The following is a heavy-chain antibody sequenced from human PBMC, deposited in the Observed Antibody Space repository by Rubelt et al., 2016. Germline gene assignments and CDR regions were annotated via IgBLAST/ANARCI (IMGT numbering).Heavy chain of an antibody. CDR1: GGSISSYY. Sequence: QVQLQESGPGLVKPSETLSLTCTVSGGSISSYYWSWIRQPPGKGLEWIGSVFYSGDTYYNPSLKSRVTIAVDTSKNHFSWRVDFVTASDKVGYYCARQAGGGGSLGMHDWFDPWGQGTPVTVSA. V-gene: IGHV4-59*04. J-gene: IGHJ5*02. CDR2: VFYSGDT. CDR3: ARQAGGGGSLGMHDWFDP. D-gene: IGHD3-16*01.